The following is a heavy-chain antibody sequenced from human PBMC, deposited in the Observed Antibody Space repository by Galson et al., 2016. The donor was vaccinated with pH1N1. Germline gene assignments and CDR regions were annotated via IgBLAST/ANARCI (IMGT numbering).Heavy chain of an antibody. CDR1: GYSFTSYW. CDR2: IYPGDSDT. D-gene: IGHD3-22*01. Sequence: AEVKKPGESLKISCKGSGYSFTSYWIGWVRQMPGKGLEWMGIIYPGDSDTRYSPSFQGQVTISADKSTSAAYLQWSSLKASDTAIYYCARYAVTYYYDSSGYPGWYCDLWGRGTLVTVSS. CDR3: ARYAVTYYYDSSGYPGWYCDL. J-gene: IGHJ2*01. V-gene: IGHV5-51*03.